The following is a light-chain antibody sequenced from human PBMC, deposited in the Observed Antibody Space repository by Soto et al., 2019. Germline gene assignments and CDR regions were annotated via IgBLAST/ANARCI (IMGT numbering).Light chain of an antibody. Sequence: TQSPGTLALSPGERATLSCGASQNVSGKLLVWYQQKPGQAPRVLMFGVSTRATGIPARFSGSGSGTEFTLTISSLQPDDFETYYCQHYNSYSVAFGQGTKVDIK. J-gene: IGKJ1*01. V-gene: IGKV3-15*01. CDR3: QHYNSYSVA. CDR2: GVS. CDR1: QNVSGKL.